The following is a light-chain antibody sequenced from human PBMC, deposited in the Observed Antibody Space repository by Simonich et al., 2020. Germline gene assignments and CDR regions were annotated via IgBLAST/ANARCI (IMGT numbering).Light chain of an antibody. J-gene: IGKJ2*01. Sequence: DIVMTQSLDSLAVSLGERATINCKSSQSVLYSSNNKNYLAWYQQKQGQPPKLLIYWASTRESGVPDRFSGSGSGTDFTLTISSLQAEDVAVYYCQQYYSTPPYTFGQGTKLEIK. V-gene: IGKV4-1*01. CDR3: QQYYSTPPYT. CDR2: WAS. CDR1: QSVLYSSNNKNY.